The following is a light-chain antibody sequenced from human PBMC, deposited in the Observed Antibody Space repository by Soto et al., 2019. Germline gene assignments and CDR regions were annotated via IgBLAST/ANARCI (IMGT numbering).Light chain of an antibody. CDR3: QQRSNWPPFYT. J-gene: IGKJ2*01. Sequence: EIVLTQSPATLSLSPGERATLSCRASQSVSSYLAWYQQKPGQAPRLLIYDASNRATGIPARFSGSVSGTDFPLTISSLEPEDFAVYYCQQRSNWPPFYTFGQGTKLEIK. CDR2: DAS. V-gene: IGKV3-11*01. CDR1: QSVSSY.